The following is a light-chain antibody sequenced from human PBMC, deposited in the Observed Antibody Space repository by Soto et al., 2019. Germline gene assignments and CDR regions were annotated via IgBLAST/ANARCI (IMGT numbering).Light chain of an antibody. J-gene: IGKJ4*01. CDR3: QQYDNLPFI. V-gene: IGKV1-33*01. CDR1: QDISNY. Sequence: DIQMSQSPSSLSASVGDRVTITCQASQDISNYLNWYQNKPGKPPKLLIYDASNLETGVTSRFSGSKSGTDFTFTITSLQPEDIATYYCQQYDNLPFIFGGGTKVEIK. CDR2: DAS.